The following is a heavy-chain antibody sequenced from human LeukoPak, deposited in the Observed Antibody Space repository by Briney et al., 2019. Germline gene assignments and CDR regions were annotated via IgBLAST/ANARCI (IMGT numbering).Heavy chain of an antibody. D-gene: IGHD5-24*01. CDR1: GFTFTNYN. CDR3: ARVRDGYNDAYDI. Sequence: ASVKVSCKASGFTFTNYNMHWVRQAPGQGLEWMGIINPSGGSTNYAQNFQARVTMTRDTSTSTVYMELSSLRTEDTAVYYCARVRDGYNDAYDIWGQGTMVTVPS. CDR2: INPSGGST. V-gene: IGHV1-46*01. J-gene: IGHJ3*02.